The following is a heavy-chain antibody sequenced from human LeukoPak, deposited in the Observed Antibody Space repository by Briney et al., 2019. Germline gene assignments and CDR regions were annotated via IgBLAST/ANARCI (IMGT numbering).Heavy chain of an antibody. CDR1: GFIFSDYW. CDR3: ARDGAPARY. V-gene: IGHV3-74*01. D-gene: IGHD2-15*01. CDR2: INRDGTGT. J-gene: IGHJ4*02. Sequence: PGGSLRLSCAPSGFIFSDYWFHWVRQTPGQGLVWVAAINRDGTGTSHADSVRGRFTVSRDNAKNTLYLQLNSLRADDTAVYYCARDGAPARYWGQGTLVTVSS.